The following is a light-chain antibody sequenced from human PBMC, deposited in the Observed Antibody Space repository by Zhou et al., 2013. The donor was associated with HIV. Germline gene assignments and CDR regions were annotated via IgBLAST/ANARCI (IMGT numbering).Light chain of an antibody. CDR1: QSIGGW. V-gene: IGKV1-5*01. Sequence: DIQMTQSPSTLSASVGDRVTITCRASQSIGGWLAWYQQRPGRAPRLLIHSVSTLASGVPSRFSGSGSGTEFTLTIKGLQTEDFATYFCQQAYIAPLTFGAGTKV. CDR3: QQAYIAPLT. CDR2: SVS. J-gene: IGKJ4*01.